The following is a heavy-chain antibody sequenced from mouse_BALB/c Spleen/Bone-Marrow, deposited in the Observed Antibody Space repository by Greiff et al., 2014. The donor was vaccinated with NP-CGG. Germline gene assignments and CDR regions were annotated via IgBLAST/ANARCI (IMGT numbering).Heavy chain of an antibody. CDR1: GFNIKDTY. Sequence: DVHLVESGAELVKPGASVKLSRTASGFNIKDTYMHWVKQRPEQGLEWIGRIDPVNGNTKYDPKFQGKATITADTSSNTAYLQLSSLTSEDTAVYFCARVYPNAMDYWGQGTSVTVSS. J-gene: IGHJ4*01. D-gene: IGHD2-1*01. CDR2: IDPVNGNT. V-gene: IGHV14-3*02. CDR3: ARVYPNAMDY.